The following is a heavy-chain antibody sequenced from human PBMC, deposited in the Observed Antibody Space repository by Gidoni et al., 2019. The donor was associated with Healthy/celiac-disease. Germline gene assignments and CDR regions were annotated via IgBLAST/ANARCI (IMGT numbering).Heavy chain of an antibody. CDR3: ASYYYGSGSYYAAYYYGMDV. Sequence: QVQLVQSGAEVKKPGSSVKVSCKASGGTFSSYAISWVRQAPGQGLEEMGGILPIFGTANYEQKFQGEVTITADESTSTAYMELSSLRSEDTAVYYCASYYYGSGSYYAAYYYGMDVWGQGTTVTVSS. CDR1: GGTFSSYA. CDR2: ILPIFGTA. D-gene: IGHD3-10*01. V-gene: IGHV1-69*01. J-gene: IGHJ6*02.